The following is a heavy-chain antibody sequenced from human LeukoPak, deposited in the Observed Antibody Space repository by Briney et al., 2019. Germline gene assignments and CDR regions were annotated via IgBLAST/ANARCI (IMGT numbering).Heavy chain of an antibody. V-gene: IGHV3-30*18. CDR2: ILYDGSNE. J-gene: IGHJ4*02. D-gene: IGHD3-22*01. CDR3: AKDGTGGYYYLDY. Sequence: PGESLRLSCAASGFTFDDYAMHWVRQAPGMGLEWVALILYDGSNEYYADSVQGRFTISRDSSRNTLYLQMNSLRAEDTAVYYCAKDGTGGYYYLDYWGQGTLVTVSS. CDR1: GFTFDDYA.